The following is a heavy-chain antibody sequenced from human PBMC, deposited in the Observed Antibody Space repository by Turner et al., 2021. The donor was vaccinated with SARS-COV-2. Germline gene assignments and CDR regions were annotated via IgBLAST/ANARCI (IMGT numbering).Heavy chain of an antibody. CDR1: GYSFTSYW. Sequence: EVQLVQSGAEGKKPGESLRISCKGSGYSFTSYWISWVRQMPGKGLEWMGRIDPSDSYTNYSPSFQGHVTISADKSISTAYLQWSSLKASDTAMYYCARSFGYCSSTSCLLNWFDPWGQGTLVTVSS. CDR2: IDPSDSYT. D-gene: IGHD2-2*01. J-gene: IGHJ5*02. V-gene: IGHV5-10-1*01. CDR3: ARSFGYCSSTSCLLNWFDP.